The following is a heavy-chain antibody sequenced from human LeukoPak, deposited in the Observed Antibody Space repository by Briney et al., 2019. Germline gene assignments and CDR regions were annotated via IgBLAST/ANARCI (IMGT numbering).Heavy chain of an antibody. CDR3: AKESEIDY. Sequence: GGSLRLSCAASAFSFSTYGMHWVRQAPGKGLEWVAFIRYDGSRKYYADSVKGRFTISKDNSKNTLYLQMNSLRAEDTAVYYCAKESEIDYWGQGTLVTVPS. CDR2: IRYDGSRK. CDR1: AFSFSTYG. J-gene: IGHJ4*02. V-gene: IGHV3-30*02.